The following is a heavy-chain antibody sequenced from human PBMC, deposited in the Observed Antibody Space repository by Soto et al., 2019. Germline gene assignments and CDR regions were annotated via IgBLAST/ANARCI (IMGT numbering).Heavy chain of an antibody. CDR1: GYTFTSYG. D-gene: IGHD3-10*01. CDR3: ASGPRITMVRGVIETAYYYYYGMDI. CDR2: ISAYNGNT. Sequence: SVKVSCKASGYTFTSYGISWVRQAPGQGLEKMGWISAYNGNTNYAQKLQGRVTMTTDTSTSTAYMGLRSLRSDDTAVYYCASGPRITMVRGVIETAYYYYYGMDIWGQGTTVTVSS. V-gene: IGHV1-18*01. J-gene: IGHJ6*02.